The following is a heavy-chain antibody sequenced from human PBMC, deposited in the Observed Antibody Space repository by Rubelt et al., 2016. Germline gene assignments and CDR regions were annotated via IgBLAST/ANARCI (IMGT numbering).Heavy chain of an antibody. CDR2: IYYSGST. D-gene: IGHD6-6*01. J-gene: IGHJ6*03. V-gene: IGHV4-59*01. CDR3: ARQRIEYSSSLASYYYYMDV. Sequence: QVQLQESGPGLVKPSETLSLTCTVSGGSISSYYWSWIRQPPGKGLEWIGYIYYSGSTNYNPSLKCRVTISVDTSKNQFSLKLSSVTAADTAVYYCARQRIEYSSSLASYYYYMDVWGKGTTVTVSS. CDR1: GGSISSYY.